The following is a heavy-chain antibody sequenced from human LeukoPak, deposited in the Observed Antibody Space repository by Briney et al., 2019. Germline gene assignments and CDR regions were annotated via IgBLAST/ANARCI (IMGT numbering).Heavy chain of an antibody. J-gene: IGHJ4*01. CDR2: IYPGDSDT. D-gene: IGHD2-2*01. Sequence: GESLKISCKGSGYSFTNYWIAWVRQMPGRGLEWMGIIYPGDSDTRYSPSFQGQVTISGDRSISTAYLQWSSLKASDTAMYYCARGRYCTSTSCSHFDYWGHGNLVTVSS. CDR1: GYSFTNYW. V-gene: IGHV5-51*01. CDR3: ARGRYCTSTSCSHFDY.